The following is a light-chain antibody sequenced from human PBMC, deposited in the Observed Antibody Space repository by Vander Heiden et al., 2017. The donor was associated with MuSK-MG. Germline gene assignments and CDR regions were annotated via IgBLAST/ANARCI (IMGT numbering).Light chain of an antibody. V-gene: IGKV1-5*03. J-gene: IGKJ1*01. CDR2: KAS. CDR3: KRYNTYSWT. Sequence: DIQMTQSPSTLYASVGDRITITCRASQIVSRWLAWYQQKPGNAPKLLIYKASTLESGVPSRFSGSGSGTEFTLTISSLQPDDFATYYCKRYNTYSWTFGQGTKVEVK. CDR1: QIVSRW.